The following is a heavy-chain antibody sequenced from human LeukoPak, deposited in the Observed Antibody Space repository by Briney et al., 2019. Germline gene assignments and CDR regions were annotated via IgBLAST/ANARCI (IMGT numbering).Heavy chain of an antibody. Sequence: SETLSLTCTVPGGSISTYYWSWIRQTPETGLEWIGDVYHSGSTNYNPSLKSRVTISVDTSKNQFSLKLTSMTAADTAVYHCARVTPSFAHNWFDPWGQGTLVIVSS. D-gene: IGHD3-10*01. CDR2: VYHSGST. CDR1: GGSISTYY. J-gene: IGHJ5*02. CDR3: ARVTPSFAHNWFDP. V-gene: IGHV4-4*08.